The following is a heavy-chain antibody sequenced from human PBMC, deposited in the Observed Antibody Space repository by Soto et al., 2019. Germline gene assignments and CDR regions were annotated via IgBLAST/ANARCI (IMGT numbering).Heavy chain of an antibody. CDR3: VRARRYYDDRSAYDY. Sequence: ASVKVSCKASGYTFTGYYMHWVRQAPGQGLEWMGWINPNNGDTNYAQKFQGRVTMTRDSSISIAYMDLSRPRSADTAVYFCVRARRYYDDRSAYDYWGQGTLVTVSS. D-gene: IGHD3-22*01. J-gene: IGHJ4*02. CDR2: INPNNGDT. V-gene: IGHV1-2*02. CDR1: GYTFTGYY.